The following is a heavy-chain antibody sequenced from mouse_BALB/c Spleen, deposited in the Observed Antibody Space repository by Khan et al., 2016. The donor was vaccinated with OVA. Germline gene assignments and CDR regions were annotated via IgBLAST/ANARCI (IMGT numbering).Heavy chain of an antibody. D-gene: IGHD2-1*01. J-gene: IGHJ4*01. CDR2: IGPGSGST. CDR1: GYTFTSYW. Sequence: DLVKPGASVKLSCKASGYTFTSYWINWIKQRPGQGLEWIGRIGPGSGSTDYNEMFRDKATLTVDTSSSTVYIQLSSLSSEDSAVYFCARQIYYCISYYAMDYWGQGTSVTVSS. V-gene: IGHV1S41*01. CDR3: ARQIYYCISYYAMDY.